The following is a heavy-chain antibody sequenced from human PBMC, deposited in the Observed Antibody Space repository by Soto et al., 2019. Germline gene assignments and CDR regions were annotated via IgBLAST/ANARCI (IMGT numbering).Heavy chain of an antibody. CDR3: AKVSVGCCSSTSCYYFDY. J-gene: IGHJ4*02. D-gene: IGHD2-2*01. CDR2: ISGSGGST. Sequence: GGSLRLSCAASGFTFSSYAMSWVRQAPGKGLEWVSAISGSGGSTYYADSVKGRFTISRDNSKNTLYLQMNSLRAEDTAVYYCAKVSVGCCSSTSCYYFDYWGQGTLVTVSS. CDR1: GFTFSSYA. V-gene: IGHV3-23*01.